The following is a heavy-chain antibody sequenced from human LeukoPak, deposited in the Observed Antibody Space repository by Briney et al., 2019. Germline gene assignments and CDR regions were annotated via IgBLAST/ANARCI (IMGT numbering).Heavy chain of an antibody. D-gene: IGHD3-22*01. V-gene: IGHV3-33*08. CDR3: ARGAPPQVVVVIDY. J-gene: IGHJ4*02. Sequence: PGGSLRLSCAASGFTFSSYGMHWVRQAPGKGLEWVAVIWYDGSNKYYADSVKGRFTISRDNSKNTLYLQMNSLRAEDAAVYYCARGAPPQVVVVIDYWGQGTLVTVSS. CDR1: GFTFSSYG. CDR2: IWYDGSNK.